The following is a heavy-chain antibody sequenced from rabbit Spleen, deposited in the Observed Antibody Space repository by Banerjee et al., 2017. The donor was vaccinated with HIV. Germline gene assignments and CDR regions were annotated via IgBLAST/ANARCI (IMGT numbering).Heavy chain of an antibody. CDR1: GVSFSVSSY. Sequence: QSLEESGGDLVKPGASLTLTCIASGVSFSVSSYMCWVRQAPGKGLEWIACIDTGSSGFTYFATWAQGRFTCSKTSSTTVTLQMTRLTAADTATYFCARDAGSGDYIDVYFDLWGPGTLVTVS. CDR2: IDTGSSGFT. D-gene: IGHD8-1*01. J-gene: IGHJ4*01. CDR3: ARDAGSGDYIDVYFDL. V-gene: IGHV1S40*01.